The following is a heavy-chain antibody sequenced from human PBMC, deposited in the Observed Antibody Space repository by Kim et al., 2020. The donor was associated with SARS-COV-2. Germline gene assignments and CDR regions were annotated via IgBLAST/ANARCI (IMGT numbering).Heavy chain of an antibody. V-gene: IGHV4-59*13. Sequence: SETLSLTCTVSGGSISSYYWSWIRQPPGKGLEWIGYIYYSGSTNYNPSLKSRVTISVDTSKNQFSLKLSSVTAADTAVYYCARGVTAMVGGTRRYYFDYWGQGTLVTVSS. CDR2: IYYSGST. J-gene: IGHJ4*02. CDR1: GGSISSYY. CDR3: ARGVTAMVGGTRRYYFDY. D-gene: IGHD5-18*01.